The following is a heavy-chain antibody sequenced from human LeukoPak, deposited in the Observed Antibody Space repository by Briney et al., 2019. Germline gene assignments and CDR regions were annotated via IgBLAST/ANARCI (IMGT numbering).Heavy chain of an antibody. D-gene: IGHD6-6*01. Sequence: GGSLRLSCAASGFTFSSYGMHWVRQAPGKGLEWVAVIWYDGSNKYYADSVKGRFTISRDNSKNTLYLQMNSLRAEDTAVYYCARVASRIAARPGTKFDYWGQGTLVTVFS. V-gene: IGHV3-33*01. CDR2: IWYDGSNK. J-gene: IGHJ4*02. CDR1: GFTFSSYG. CDR3: ARVASRIAARPGTKFDY.